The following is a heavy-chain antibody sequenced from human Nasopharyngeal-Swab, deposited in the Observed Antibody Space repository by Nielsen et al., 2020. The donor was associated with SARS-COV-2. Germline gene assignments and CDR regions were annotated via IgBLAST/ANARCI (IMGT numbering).Heavy chain of an antibody. V-gene: IGHV3-7*03. CDR3: ARAVAGATDY. Sequence: GGSLRLSCAASGFTFSSYWMTWVRQAPGKGLEWVANMNPDGSETYYVDSVKGRFLISRDNAKNSLYLQMNSLRAEDTAIYFCARAVAGATDYWGQGTLVTVSS. J-gene: IGHJ4*02. CDR2: MNPDGSET. CDR1: GFTFSSYW. D-gene: IGHD1-26*01.